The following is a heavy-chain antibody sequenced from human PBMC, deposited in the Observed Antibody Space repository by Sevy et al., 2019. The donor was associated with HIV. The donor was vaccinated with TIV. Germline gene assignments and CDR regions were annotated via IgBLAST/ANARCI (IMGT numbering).Heavy chain of an antibody. CDR1: GGSISSSSYY. J-gene: IGHJ3*02. CDR3: ASLIVGATTQAFDI. CDR2: IYYSGTT. V-gene: IGHV4-39*01. Sequence: SETLSLTCTVSGGSISSSSYYWVWIRQPPGKGREWIGSIYYSGTTYYNPSLKSLVTISVDTPKNQFSLKLSAVTAADPAVYYCASLIVGATTQAFDIWGQGTMVTVSS. D-gene: IGHD1-26*01.